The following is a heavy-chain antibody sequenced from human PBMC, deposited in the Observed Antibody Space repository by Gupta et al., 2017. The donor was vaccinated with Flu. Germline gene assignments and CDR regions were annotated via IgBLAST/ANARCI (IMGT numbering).Heavy chain of an antibody. CDR3: AKDTETLDY. CDR1: GFTFNRNG. V-gene: IGHV3-30*18. Sequence: SGFTFNRNGMHWGRQAPGKGLEWVAVISFDGGIEYYADSVKGRFTISRDNSKNTLYLHMNSLRAEDTAVYYCAKDTETLDYWGQGTLVTVSS. J-gene: IGHJ4*02. CDR2: ISFDGGIE.